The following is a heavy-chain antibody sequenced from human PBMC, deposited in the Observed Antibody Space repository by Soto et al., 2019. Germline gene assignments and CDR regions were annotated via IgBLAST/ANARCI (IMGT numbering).Heavy chain of an antibody. D-gene: IGHD2-15*01. CDR2: ISAYNGNT. V-gene: IGHV1-18*01. J-gene: IGHJ4*02. CDR3: ASTRDGGYCIGGNCYWDFDY. CDR1: GYTFTSYG. Sequence: QVQLVQSGAEVKKPGASVKVSCKASGYTFTSYGISWVRQAPGQGLEWMGWISAYNGNTNYAHKLQDRVTMTTDTSTSTADMNLGSMSSDDTAVDYCASTRDGGYCIGGNCYWDFDYWGQGTLVTVSS.